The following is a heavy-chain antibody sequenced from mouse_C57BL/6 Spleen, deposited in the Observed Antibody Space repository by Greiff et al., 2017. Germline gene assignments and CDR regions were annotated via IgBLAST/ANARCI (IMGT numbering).Heavy chain of an antibody. CDR3: EGDGYDFEY. CDR2: ISSGSSTI. Sequence: EVQLVESGGGLVKPGGSLKLSCAASGFTFSDYGMHWVRQAPEQGLEWVAYISSGSSTIYYADTVKGRITISRDNAKNTLFLQMTSLRSEDTARYYCEGDGYDFEYWGQGTTLTVSS. D-gene: IGHD2-3*01. V-gene: IGHV5-17*01. J-gene: IGHJ2*01. CDR1: GFTFSDYG.